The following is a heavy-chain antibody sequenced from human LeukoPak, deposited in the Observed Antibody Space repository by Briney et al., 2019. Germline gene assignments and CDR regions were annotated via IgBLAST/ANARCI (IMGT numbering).Heavy chain of an antibody. Sequence: ASVKVSCKASGYTFTGYYMHWVRQAPGQGLEWMGWINPNSGGTNYAQKFQRRHAMTRDTSISTAYMELRRLRTDDTAVYYCARGRRSRRDKDMVRGWFDPWGRGTLVTVSS. J-gene: IGHJ5*02. CDR1: GYTFTGYY. CDR2: INPNSGGT. V-gene: IGHV1-2*02. CDR3: ARGRRSRRDKDMVRGWFDP. D-gene: IGHD5-18*01.